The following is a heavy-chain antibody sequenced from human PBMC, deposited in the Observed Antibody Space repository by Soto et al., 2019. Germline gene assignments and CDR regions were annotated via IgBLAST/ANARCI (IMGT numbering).Heavy chain of an antibody. CDR1: GFTSSGSA. CDR2: IRSKANSYAT. D-gene: IGHD6-19*01. V-gene: IGHV3-73*01. CDR3: ILLFRQQWLDGFGYGMGV. Sequence: PGGSLRLSCAASGFTSSGSAMHWVRQASGKGLEWVGRIRSKANSYATAYAASVKGRFTISRDDSKNTAYLQMNSLKTEDTAVYYCILLFRQQWLDGFGYGMGVWGQGTTGTGSS. J-gene: IGHJ6*01.